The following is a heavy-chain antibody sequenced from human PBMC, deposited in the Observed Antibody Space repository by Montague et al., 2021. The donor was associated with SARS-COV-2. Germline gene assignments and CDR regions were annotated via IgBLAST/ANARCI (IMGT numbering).Heavy chain of an antibody. CDR1: GFSISGGFY. Sequence: SETLSLTCSVSGFSISGGFYWAWIRQSPGKGPEWIGTVYHSGYTHYNPSLKGRVTVSIDTSKNQFSLTVTSVTAADTAVYFCARRGYTSSDYFDYWGQGTLVTVSS. CDR2: VYHSGYT. V-gene: IGHV4-38-2*01. CDR3: ARRGYTSSDYFDY. D-gene: IGHD5-12*01. J-gene: IGHJ4*02.